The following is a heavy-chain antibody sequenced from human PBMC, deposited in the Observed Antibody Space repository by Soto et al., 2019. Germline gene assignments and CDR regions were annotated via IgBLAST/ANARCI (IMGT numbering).Heavy chain of an antibody. Sequence: SVKVSCKASGGTFSSYAISWVRQAPGQGLEWMGGIIPIFGTANYAQKFQGRVTITADEFTSTAYMELSSLRPEDTAVYYCARGAGTTFVDWFDPWGQGTLVTVS. V-gene: IGHV1-69*13. CDR2: IIPIFGTA. CDR3: ARGAGTTFVDWFDP. CDR1: GGTFSSYA. D-gene: IGHD1-7*01. J-gene: IGHJ5*02.